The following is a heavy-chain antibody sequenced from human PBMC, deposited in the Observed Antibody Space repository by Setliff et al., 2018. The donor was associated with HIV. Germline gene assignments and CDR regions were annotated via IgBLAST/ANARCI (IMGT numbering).Heavy chain of an antibody. CDR3: ARSMRYSYDTSGFSWFDP. D-gene: IGHD3-22*01. CDR2: IHHTGGT. Sequence: PSETLSLTCRVSGGSIRSDNYYWAWIRQPPGKRLEWIASIHHTGGTYYNPSLKSRVTISVDTSKDQFSLKLRSLTATDTAIYHCARSMRYSYDTSGFSWFDPWGQGTLVTVSS. J-gene: IGHJ5*02. V-gene: IGHV4-39*01. CDR1: GGSIRSDNYY.